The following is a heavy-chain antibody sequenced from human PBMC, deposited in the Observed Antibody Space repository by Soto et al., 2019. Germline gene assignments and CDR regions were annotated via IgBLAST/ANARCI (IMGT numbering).Heavy chain of an antibody. J-gene: IGHJ4*02. D-gene: IGHD2-8*02. Sequence: EVQLVESGGGLVKPGGSLRLSCAASGFTFSGAWMKWVRQAPGKGLEWVGRIKSKADGGTTDHAPPVKVRFTISRDDSKNILFLQMDSLITEDSAIYYCAYYRVSTGGRHVDFWGQGTLVTVAS. CDR2: IKSKADGGTT. V-gene: IGHV3-15*07. CDR3: AYYRVSTGGRHVDF. CDR1: GFTFSGAW.